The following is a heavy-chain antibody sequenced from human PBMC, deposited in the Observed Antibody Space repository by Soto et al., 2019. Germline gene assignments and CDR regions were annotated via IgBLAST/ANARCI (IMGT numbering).Heavy chain of an antibody. CDR2: IYYSGST. J-gene: IGHJ6*03. CDR1: GGSISSYY. CDR3: ARNYCSSTSCYLMGYYYMDV. D-gene: IGHD2-2*01. Sequence: SETLSLTCTVSGGSISSYYWSWIRQPPGKGLEWIGYIYYSGSTNYNPSLKSRVTISVDTSKNQFSLKLSSVTAADTAVYYCARNYCSSTSCYLMGYYYMDVWGKGTTVTVS. V-gene: IGHV4-59*01.